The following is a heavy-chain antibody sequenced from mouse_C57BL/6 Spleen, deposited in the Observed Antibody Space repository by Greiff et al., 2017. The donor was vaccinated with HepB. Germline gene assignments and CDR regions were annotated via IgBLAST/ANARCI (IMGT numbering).Heavy chain of an antibody. Sequence: EVQRVESGGGLVQPGGSLKLSCAASGFTFSDYYMYWVRQTPEKRLEWVAYISNGGGSTYYPDTVKGRFTISRDNAKNTLYLQMSRLKSEDTAMYYCARGGSRYFDVWGTGTTVTVSS. V-gene: IGHV5-12*01. J-gene: IGHJ1*03. CDR1: GFTFSDYY. CDR2: ISNGGGST. CDR3: ARGGSRYFDV. D-gene: IGHD1-1*01.